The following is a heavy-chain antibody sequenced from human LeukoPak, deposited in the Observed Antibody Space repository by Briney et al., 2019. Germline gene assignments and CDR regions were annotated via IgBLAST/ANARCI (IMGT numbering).Heavy chain of an antibody. J-gene: IGHJ4*02. CDR1: GFTFSSYA. CDR3: ARDESGSPSPYYFDY. Sequence: PGGSLRLSCAASGFTFSSYAMHWVRQAPGKGLEWVAVISYDGSNKYYADSVKGRFTISRDNSKNTLYLQMNSLRAEDTAVYYCARDESGSPSPYYFDYWGQGTLVTVSS. V-gene: IGHV3-30-3*01. D-gene: IGHD1-26*01. CDR2: ISYDGSNK.